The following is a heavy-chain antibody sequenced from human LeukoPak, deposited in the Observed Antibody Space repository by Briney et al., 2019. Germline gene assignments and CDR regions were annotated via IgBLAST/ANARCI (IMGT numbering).Heavy chain of an antibody. CDR3: ARVRCSGGSFYSVDAFDI. D-gene: IGHD2-15*01. CDR2: IYYSGST. J-gene: IGHJ3*02. CDR1: GGSISSYY. V-gene: IGHV4-59*01. Sequence: SETLSLTCTVSGGSISSYYWGWIRQPPGKGLEWIGYIYYSGSTNYNPSLKSRVTISVDTSKNQFSLKLSSVTAADTAVYYCARVRCSGGSFYSVDAFDIWGQGTMVTVSS.